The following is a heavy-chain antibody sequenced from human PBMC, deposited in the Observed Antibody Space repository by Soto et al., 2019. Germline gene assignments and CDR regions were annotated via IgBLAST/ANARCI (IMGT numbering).Heavy chain of an antibody. J-gene: IGHJ3*02. D-gene: IGHD2-15*01. Sequence: SETLSLTCAVYGGSFSGYSWSWIRQPPGKGLEWIGEINHSGGTNYNPSLKSRVNISVDTSKNQFSLRLSSVTAAATAVYYCARGRGYCSGGSCYPNAFDIWGQGTVVTVSS. CDR1: GGSFSGYS. CDR2: INHSGGT. V-gene: IGHV4-34*01. CDR3: ARGRGYCSGGSCYPNAFDI.